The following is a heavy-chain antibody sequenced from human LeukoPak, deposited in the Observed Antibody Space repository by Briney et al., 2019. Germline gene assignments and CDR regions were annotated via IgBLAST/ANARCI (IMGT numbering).Heavy chain of an antibody. D-gene: IGHD3-10*01. J-gene: IGHJ4*02. CDR1: GFTFSSYA. V-gene: IGHV3-23*01. Sequence: GGSLRLSCAASGFTFSSYAMSWVRQAPGKGLEWVSAISGSGGSTYYADSVKGRFTISRDNAKNSLYLQMSSLRAEDTAVYYCARGGHRQKEFWGQGTLVTVSS. CDR2: ISGSGGST. CDR3: ARGGHRQKEF.